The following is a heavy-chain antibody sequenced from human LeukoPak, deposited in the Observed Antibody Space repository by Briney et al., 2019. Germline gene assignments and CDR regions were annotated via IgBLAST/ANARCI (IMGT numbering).Heavy chain of an antibody. D-gene: IGHD3-3*01. CDR2: ISGSGGST. CDR1: GFTFSNYW. V-gene: IGHV3-23*01. CDR3: AKDGRFLEWLYLDY. J-gene: IGHJ4*02. Sequence: GGSLRLSCTASGFTFSNYWMNWVRQAPGKGLEWVSAISGSGGSTYYADSVKGRFTISRDNSKNTLYLQMNSLRAEDTAVYYCAKDGRFLEWLYLDYWGQGTLVTVSS.